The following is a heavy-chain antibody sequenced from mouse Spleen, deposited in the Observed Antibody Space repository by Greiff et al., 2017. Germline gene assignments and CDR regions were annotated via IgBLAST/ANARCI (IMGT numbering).Heavy chain of an antibody. CDR3: ARSLGRGAWFAY. Sequence: QVQLQQSGPGLVQPSQSLSITCTVSGFSLTSYGVHWVRQSPGKGLEWLGVIWSGGSTDYNAAFISRLSISKDNSKSQVFFKMNSLQANDTAIYYCARSLGRGAWFAYWGQGTLVTVSA. V-gene: IGHV2-2*02. D-gene: IGHD4-1*01. CDR1: GFSLTSYG. J-gene: IGHJ3*01. CDR2: IWSGGST.